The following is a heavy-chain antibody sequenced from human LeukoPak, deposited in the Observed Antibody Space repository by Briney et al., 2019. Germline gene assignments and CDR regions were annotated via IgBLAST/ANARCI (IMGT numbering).Heavy chain of an antibody. V-gene: IGHV1-2*02. D-gene: IGHD1-20*01. J-gene: IGHJ5*02. CDR1: GYTFTGYY. CDR2: INPNSGGT. CDR3: ARQYNWNPMIWFDP. Sequence: GASVKVSCKASGYTFTGYYMHWVRQAPGQGLEWMGWINPNSGGTNYAQKFQGRVTMTRDTSISTAYMELSRLRSDDTAVYCCARQYNWNPMIWFDPWGQGTLVTVSS.